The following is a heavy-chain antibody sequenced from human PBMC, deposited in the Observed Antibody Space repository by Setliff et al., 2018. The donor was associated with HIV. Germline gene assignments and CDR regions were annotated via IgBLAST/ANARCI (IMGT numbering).Heavy chain of an antibody. Sequence: GGSLRLSCAASGFTFSSYGMHWVRQAPGKGLEWVAVIWYDGSNKYYADSVKGRFTISRDNSKNTLYLQMNSLRAEDTAVYYCARDYKVTPQFDYWGQGTLVTVSS. CDR3: ARDYKVTPQFDY. J-gene: IGHJ4*02. D-gene: IGHD5-18*01. CDR2: IWYDGSNK. V-gene: IGHV3-33*01. CDR1: GFTFSSYG.